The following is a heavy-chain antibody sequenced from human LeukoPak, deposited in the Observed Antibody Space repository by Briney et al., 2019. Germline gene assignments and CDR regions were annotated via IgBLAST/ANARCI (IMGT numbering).Heavy chain of an antibody. CDR2: INHSGST. CDR3: AIIAAAGDFDY. V-gene: IGHV4-34*01. D-gene: IGHD6-13*01. CDR1: GGSFSGYY. J-gene: IGHJ4*02. Sequence: SETLSLTCAVYGGSFSGYYWSWIRQPPGKGLEWIGEINHSGSTNYNPSLKSRVTISVDTSKNQFSLKLSSVTAADTAVYYCAIIAAAGDFDYWGQGTLVTVSS.